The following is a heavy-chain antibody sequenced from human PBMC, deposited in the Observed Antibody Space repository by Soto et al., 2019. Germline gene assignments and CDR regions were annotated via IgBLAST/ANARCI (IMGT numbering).Heavy chain of an antibody. CDR1: GYTFTGYY. Sequence: ASVKVSCKTSGYTFTGYYMHWVRQAPGQGLEWMGIINPVGGSATYARKFQGRVTMTRDTSTSTVYMELSSLISDDTAVYYCARADDFWTTRGMDVWGQGTTVTVSS. J-gene: IGHJ6*02. CDR3: ARADDFWTTRGMDV. D-gene: IGHD3-3*01. V-gene: IGHV1-46*01. CDR2: INPVGGSA.